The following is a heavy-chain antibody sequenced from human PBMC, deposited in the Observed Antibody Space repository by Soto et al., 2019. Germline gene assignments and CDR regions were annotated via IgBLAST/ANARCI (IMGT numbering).Heavy chain of an antibody. CDR1: GYTFTNYA. V-gene: IGHV1-3*01. D-gene: IGHD3-22*01. J-gene: IGHJ5*02. CDR3: ARVLRYYYDREWGWFDP. CDR2: INAGNGNT. Sequence: GASVKVSCKASGYTFTNYAMHWVRQAPGQRLEWMGWINAGNGNTKYSQKFQGRVTITRDTSASTAYMELSSLRSEDTAVYYCARVLRYYYDREWGWFDPWGQGTLVTVSS.